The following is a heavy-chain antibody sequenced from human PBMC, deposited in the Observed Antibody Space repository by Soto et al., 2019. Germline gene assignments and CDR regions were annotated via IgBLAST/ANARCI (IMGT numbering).Heavy chain of an antibody. J-gene: IGHJ4*02. CDR3: ARDGVGATAFWGYLDY. Sequence: QVQLVESGGGVVQPGRSLRLSCVASGFTFSGYGMHWVRQAPGKGLEWVAIIRYDGSNIYYADSVRGRFAISRDNSKNTLFLQMDSLGAEDTAVYYCARDGVGATAFWGYLDYWGQGAPVTVSS. D-gene: IGHD3-16*01. CDR1: GFTFSGYG. CDR2: IRYDGSNI. V-gene: IGHV3-33*01.